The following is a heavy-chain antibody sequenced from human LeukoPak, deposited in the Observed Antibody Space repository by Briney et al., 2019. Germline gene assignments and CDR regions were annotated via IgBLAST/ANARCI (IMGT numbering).Heavy chain of an antibody. D-gene: IGHD3-22*01. Sequence: GGSLRLSCAASGFTFSSYAMSWVRQAPGKELEWVSAISGSGGSTYYADSVKGRFTISRDNSKNTLYLQMNSLRAEDTAVYYCAKSRDDSSGYYYEGDYWGQGTLVTVSS. J-gene: IGHJ4*02. CDR3: AKSRDDSSGYYYEGDY. V-gene: IGHV3-23*01. CDR2: ISGSGGST. CDR1: GFTFSSYA.